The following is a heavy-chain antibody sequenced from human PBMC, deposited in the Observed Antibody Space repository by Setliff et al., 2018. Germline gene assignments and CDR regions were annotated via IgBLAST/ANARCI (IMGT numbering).Heavy chain of an antibody. J-gene: IGHJ6*02. Sequence: GASLKIPCKGSGYRFTSYWIGWVRQMPGKGLELMGIIYPGDSDTRYSPSFQGQVTISADKSISTAYLQWSSLKASDTAMYYCARYDSSGYHYYYGMDVWGQGTTVTVSS. CDR1: GYRFTSYW. CDR2: IYPGDSDT. D-gene: IGHD3-22*01. V-gene: IGHV5-51*01. CDR3: ARYDSSGYHYYYGMDV.